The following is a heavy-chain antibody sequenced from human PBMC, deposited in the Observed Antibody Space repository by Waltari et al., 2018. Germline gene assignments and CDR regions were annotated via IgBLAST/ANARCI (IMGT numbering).Heavy chain of an antibody. D-gene: IGHD3-16*01. V-gene: IGHV3-74*01. CDR2: SNEDGSDI. CDR1: GFSFSTSW. J-gene: IGHJ5*02. Sequence: EVQLVESGGGLVQPGGSLTLSCAASGFSFSTSWMHWVRQAPGKGLLWVVRSNEDGSDISYAPSVEGRFNISRDNANNTLYLQMNRLSVEDTAVYYCVRCLANHRYNWLDPWGQGTLVTVSS. CDR3: VRCLANHRYNWLDP.